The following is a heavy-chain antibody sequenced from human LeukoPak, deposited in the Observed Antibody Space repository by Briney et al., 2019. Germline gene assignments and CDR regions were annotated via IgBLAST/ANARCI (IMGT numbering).Heavy chain of an antibody. Sequence: GGSLRLSCAASGFTFSSYGMHWVRQAPGKGLEWVAVIWYDGSNKYYADSVKGRFTISRDNSKNTLYLQMNSLRAEDTAVYYCAKSSPRQTTHYMDVWGKGTTVTVSS. CDR1: GFTFSSYG. V-gene: IGHV3-33*06. J-gene: IGHJ6*03. CDR2: IWYDGSNK. CDR3: AKSSPRQTTHYMDV. D-gene: IGHD4-17*01.